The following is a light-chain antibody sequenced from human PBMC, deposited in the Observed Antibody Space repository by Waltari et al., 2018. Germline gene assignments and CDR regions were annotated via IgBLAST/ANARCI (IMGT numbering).Light chain of an antibody. Sequence: QSVLTQPPSATGSPGPSVTISCTGTNSDVGAYNYVPWYQQPPGKVPKLWIYEVTKRPSGVPDRFSGSKSGNTASLTVSGLQADDEADYYCSSYAHNNHFVFGTGTKVTVL. CDR2: EVT. J-gene: IGLJ1*01. V-gene: IGLV2-8*01. CDR1: NSDVGAYNY. CDR3: SSYAHNNHFV.